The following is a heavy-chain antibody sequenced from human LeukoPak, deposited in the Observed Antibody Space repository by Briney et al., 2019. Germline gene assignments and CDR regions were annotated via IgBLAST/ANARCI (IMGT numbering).Heavy chain of an antibody. CDR1: GYTFTGYY. Sequence: ASVWVSRKASGYTFTGYYMYWVRQAPGQGLEWMGWINPNSGGTNYAQKFQGRVTMTRDTSISTAYMELSRLRSDDTAVYYCARDKTPRKPAFDYWGQGTLGSPS. V-gene: IGHV1-2*02. CDR3: ARDKTPRKPAFDY. D-gene: IGHD1-14*01. CDR2: INPNSGGT. J-gene: IGHJ4*02.